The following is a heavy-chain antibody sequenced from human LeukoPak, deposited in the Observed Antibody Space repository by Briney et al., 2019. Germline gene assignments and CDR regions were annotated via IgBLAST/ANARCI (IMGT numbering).Heavy chain of an antibody. CDR3: ARYSGNYGLDN. CDR1: GFTFSNYV. CDR2: IRYDGSSK. D-gene: IGHD4-17*01. Sequence: PGGSLRLSCAASGFTFSNYVIHWVRQPPGKGLEWVSLIRYDGSSKYYADSVRGRFTISRDNSKNTLYLQMNSLRAEDTAVYYCARYSGNYGLDNWGQGTLVTVSS. J-gene: IGHJ4*02. V-gene: IGHV3-30*02.